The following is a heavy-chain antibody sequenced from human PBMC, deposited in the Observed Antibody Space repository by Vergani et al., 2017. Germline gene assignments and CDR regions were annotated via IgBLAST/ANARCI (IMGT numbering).Heavy chain of an antibody. CDR3: AYSYSSGYPKYWYFDL. J-gene: IGHJ2*01. D-gene: IGHD3-22*01. V-gene: IGHV4-31*03. CDR2: IYYSGST. Sequence: QVQLQESGPGLVKPSQTLSLTCTVSGGSISSGGYYWSWIRQHPGKGLEWIGYIYYSGSTYYNPPLKSRVTISVDTSKNQFSLKLSSVTAADTAVYYCAYSYSSGYPKYWYFDLWGRGTLVTVSS. CDR1: GGSISSGGYY.